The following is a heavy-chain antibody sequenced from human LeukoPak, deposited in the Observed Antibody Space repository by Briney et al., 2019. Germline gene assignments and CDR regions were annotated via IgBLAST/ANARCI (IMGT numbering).Heavy chain of an antibody. V-gene: IGHV4-38-2*02. CDR2: IYHSGST. CDR3: ARAGDPGIAAAASYYFDY. D-gene: IGHD6-13*01. J-gene: IGHJ4*02. Sequence: SETLSLTCTVSGYSISSGYYWGWIRQPPGKGLEWIGSIYHSGSTYYNPSLKSRVTISVDTSKNQFSLKLSSVTAADTAVYYCARAGDPGIAAAASYYFDYWGQGTLVTVSS. CDR1: GYSISSGYY.